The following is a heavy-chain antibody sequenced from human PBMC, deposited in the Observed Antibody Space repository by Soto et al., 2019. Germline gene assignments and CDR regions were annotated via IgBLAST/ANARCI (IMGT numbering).Heavy chain of an antibody. V-gene: IGHV4-39*01. CDR2: IYYRGST. D-gene: IGHD1-26*01. CDR1: GGSITSSSYY. Sequence: QLHLRESGPGLVKPSETLSLTCTVSGGSITSSSYYWGWIRQPPGRGLEWIGSIYYRGSTYYNTSRKSRVAMSVETSKVQFSLKLSAVTAADTAVYYCATQEVGGSYVYTFNPWGQGTLVTVSS. CDR3: ATQEVGGSYVYTFNP. J-gene: IGHJ5*02.